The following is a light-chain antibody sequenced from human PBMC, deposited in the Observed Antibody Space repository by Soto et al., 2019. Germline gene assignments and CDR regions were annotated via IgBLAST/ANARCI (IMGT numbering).Light chain of an antibody. J-gene: IGKJ4*01. CDR3: QQRSTWPLT. V-gene: IGKV3-11*01. Sequence: EIVLTQSPATLSLSPGERATLSCRASQSVSSYLAWYQQKPGQAPRLLIYDASNRATGIPARFSGSGSGTDFNLIISSLEPEAFAVYYCQQRSTWPLTFGGGTKVEIK. CDR2: DAS. CDR1: QSVSSY.